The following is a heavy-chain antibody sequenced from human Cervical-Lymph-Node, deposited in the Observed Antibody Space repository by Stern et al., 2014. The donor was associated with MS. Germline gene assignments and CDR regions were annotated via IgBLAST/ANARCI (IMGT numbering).Heavy chain of an antibody. V-gene: IGHV1-2*06. J-gene: IGHJ6*02. CDR3: ARSLNWNDVEDYHYGLDV. CDR1: GYTFTGYY. CDR2: IKPNSGDT. D-gene: IGHD1-1*01. Sequence: VHLVESGAEVKKPGASVKVPCKASGYTFTGYYLHWVRQAPGQGLEWMGRIKPNSGDTKYAQNFQDRVTMTRDTSISTAYMELSRLRSDDTAVYYCARSLNWNDVEDYHYGLDVWGQGTTVTVSS.